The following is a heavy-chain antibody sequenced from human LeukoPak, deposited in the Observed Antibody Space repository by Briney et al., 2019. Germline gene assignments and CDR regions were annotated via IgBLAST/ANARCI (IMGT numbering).Heavy chain of an antibody. CDR2: INPNSGGT. D-gene: IGHD6-6*01. CDR3: ATGSRSSGVHYYYYYMDV. CDR1: GYTFTGYY. Sequence: GASVKVSCKASGYTFTGYYMHWVRQAPGQGLEWMGWINPNSGGTNYAQKFQGRVTMTRDTSISTAYMELSRLRSDDTAVYYCATGSRSSGVHYYYYYMDVWGKGTTVTVSS. J-gene: IGHJ6*03. V-gene: IGHV1-2*02.